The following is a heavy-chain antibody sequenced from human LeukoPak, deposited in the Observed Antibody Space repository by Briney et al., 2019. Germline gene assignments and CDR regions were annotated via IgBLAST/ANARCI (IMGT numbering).Heavy chain of an antibody. J-gene: IGHJ4*02. CDR2: IKQDGSEK. Sequence: GGSLRLSCVASGFTFSSSWMSWVRQAPGKGLEWVANIKQDGSEKSYVGSVRGRFTISRDNAKNSLYLQLNSLRAEDTALYYCARDNPPDYWGQGTLVTVSS. CDR3: ARDNPPDY. CDR1: GFTFSSSW. V-gene: IGHV3-7*03.